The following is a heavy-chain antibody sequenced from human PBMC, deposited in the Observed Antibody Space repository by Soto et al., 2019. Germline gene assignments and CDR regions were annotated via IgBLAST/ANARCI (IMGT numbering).Heavy chain of an antibody. CDR1: GFTFSNAW. Sequence: GGSLRLSCAASGFTFSNAWMNWVRQAPGKGLEWVGRIKSKTDGGTTDYAAPVKGRFTISRDDSKNTLYLQMNSLKTEDTAVYYCTTESIYCGGDCYPMGNDYWGQGTLVTVSS. D-gene: IGHD2-21*02. J-gene: IGHJ4*02. V-gene: IGHV3-15*07. CDR2: IKSKTDGGTT. CDR3: TTESIYCGGDCYPMGNDY.